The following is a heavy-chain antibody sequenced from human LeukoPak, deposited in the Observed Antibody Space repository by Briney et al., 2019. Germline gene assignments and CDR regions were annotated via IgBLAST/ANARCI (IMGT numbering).Heavy chain of an antibody. Sequence: GGSLRLSCAASGFTFNRNWIHWVRQAPGKGPVWVSVISTDGSSTRYADSVKGRFTISRDNVKNTLYLQMNSLRVEDTAVYYCTGPSFDASGMGFDPWGQGALVTVSS. CDR3: TGPSFDASGMGFDP. V-gene: IGHV3-74*01. CDR2: ISTDGSST. D-gene: IGHD3-10*01. CDR1: GFTFNRNW. J-gene: IGHJ5*02.